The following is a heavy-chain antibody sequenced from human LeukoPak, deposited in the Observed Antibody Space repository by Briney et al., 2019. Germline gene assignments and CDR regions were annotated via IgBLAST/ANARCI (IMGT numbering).Heavy chain of an antibody. Sequence: PSETLSLTCTVSGGSISSYYWSWIRQPAGKGLEWIGRIYTSGSTKYNPSLKSRVTISVDKSKNQFSLKLSSVTAADTAVYYCARGYYDSSGYYELDYYYMDVWGKGTTVTVSS. V-gene: IGHV4-4*07. D-gene: IGHD3-22*01. J-gene: IGHJ6*03. CDR3: ARGYYDSSGYYELDYYYMDV. CDR2: IYTSGST. CDR1: GGSISSYY.